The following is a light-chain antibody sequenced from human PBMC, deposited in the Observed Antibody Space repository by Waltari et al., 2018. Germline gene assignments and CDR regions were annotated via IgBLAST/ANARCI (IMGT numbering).Light chain of an antibody. CDR3: SSYISSSTLEL. Sequence: QSALTQPASVSGSPGQSITISCTGTSSDVGAYNYVSWYQQHPGKAPKLMIFDVSNRRSGVSNRFSGSKSGNTASLTISGLQAEDEAGYYCSSYISSSTLELFGGGTSLTVL. CDR2: DVS. V-gene: IGLV2-14*03. CDR1: SSDVGAYNY. J-gene: IGLJ2*01.